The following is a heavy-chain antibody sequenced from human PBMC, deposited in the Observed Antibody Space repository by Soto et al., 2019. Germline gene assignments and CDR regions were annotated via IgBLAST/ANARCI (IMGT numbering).Heavy chain of an antibody. J-gene: IGHJ4*02. CDR1: GYTFTNYD. Sequence: QVHLVQSGAEVKKPGASVKVSCKASGYTFTNYDINWVRQATGQGLEWMGWMNPNSGNTGYAQKFQGRVTMTRNTSISTAYMELSSLRSEDTAVYYCARGAFLEWFTDYWGQGPLVTVSS. D-gene: IGHD3-3*02. V-gene: IGHV1-8*01. CDR2: MNPNSGNT. CDR3: ARGAFLEWFTDY.